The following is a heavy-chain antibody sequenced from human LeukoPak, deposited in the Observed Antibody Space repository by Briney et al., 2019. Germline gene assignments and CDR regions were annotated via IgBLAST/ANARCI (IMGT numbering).Heavy chain of an antibody. D-gene: IGHD3-3*01. V-gene: IGHV3-23*01. CDR2: ISGSGGST. CDR1: GFTFSSYA. CDR3: ARRGVAYDSPFDY. J-gene: IGHJ4*02. Sequence: PGGSLRLSCAASGFTFSSYAMSWVRQAPGKGLEWVLAISGSGGSTYYADSVKGRFTISRDNSKNTLYLQMNSLRAEDTAVYYCARRGVAYDSPFDYWGQGTLVTVSS.